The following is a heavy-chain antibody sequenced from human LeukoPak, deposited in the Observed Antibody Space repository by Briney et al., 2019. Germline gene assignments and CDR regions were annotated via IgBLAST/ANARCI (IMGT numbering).Heavy chain of an antibody. CDR1: GGSISNYY. D-gene: IGHD2-15*01. CDR3: ARYCSGVSCYSRALDY. V-gene: IGHV4-59*01. Sequence: PSETLSLTCTVSGGSISNYYWSWIRQPPGKGLELIGYIYYSGSTSYNPSLKSRVTISVDTSKNQFSLRLSSVTAADTAVYFCARYCSGVSCYSRALDYWGQGTLVTVSS. CDR2: IYYSGST. J-gene: IGHJ4*02.